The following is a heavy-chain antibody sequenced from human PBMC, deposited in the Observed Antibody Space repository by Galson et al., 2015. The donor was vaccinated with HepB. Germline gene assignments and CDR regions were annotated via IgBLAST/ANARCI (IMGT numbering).Heavy chain of an antibody. J-gene: IGHJ5*02. CDR1: GYTFTDYY. CDR3: ARVLRFLAYNWLDP. V-gene: IGHV1-2*02. CDR2: INPDSGGT. Sequence: SVKVSCKASGYTFTDYYMHWVRRAPGQGLEWMGWINPDSGGTNYAQKFQGRVTMTRDTSIRTAYMELSRLRSDDTAVYYCARVLRFLAYNWLDPWGQGTLVTVSS. D-gene: IGHD3-3*01.